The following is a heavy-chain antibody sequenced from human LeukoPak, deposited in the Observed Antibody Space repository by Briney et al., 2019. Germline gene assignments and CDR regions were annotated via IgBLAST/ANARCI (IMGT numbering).Heavy chain of an antibody. V-gene: IGHV1-69*05. CDR1: GGTFSSYA. Sequence: SVKVSCKASGGTFSSYAISWVRQAPGQGLEWMGGIIPIFGTANYAQKLQGRVTITTDESTSTAYMELSSLRSEDTAVYYCARVGCSSTSCYSINYYYYYMDVWGKGTTVTVSS. D-gene: IGHD2-2*02. J-gene: IGHJ6*03. CDR2: IIPIFGTA. CDR3: ARVGCSSTSCYSINYYYYYMDV.